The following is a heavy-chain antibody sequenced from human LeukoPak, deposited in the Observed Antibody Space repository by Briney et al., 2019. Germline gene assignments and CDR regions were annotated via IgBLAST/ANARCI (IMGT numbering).Heavy chain of an antibody. D-gene: IGHD4-11*01. V-gene: IGHV1-3*01. CDR2: INAGNGNT. J-gene: IGHJ6*02. CDR1: GYTFTSYA. Sequence: ASVKVSCTASGYTFTSYAMHWVRQAPGQRLEWMGWINAGNGNTKYSQKFQGRVTITRDTSASTAYMELSSLRSEDTAVYYCATSYSNEYYYYGMDVWGQGTTVTVSS. CDR3: ATSYSNEYYYYGMDV.